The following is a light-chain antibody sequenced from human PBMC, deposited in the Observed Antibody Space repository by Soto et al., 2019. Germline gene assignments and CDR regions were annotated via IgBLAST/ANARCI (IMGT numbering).Light chain of an antibody. V-gene: IGLV2-14*01. CDR3: SSYTSSSTDV. CDR1: SGDVGGYNY. J-gene: IGLJ1*01. CDR2: EVS. Sequence: QSALTQPASVSGSPGQSITISCTGTSGDVGGYNYVSWYQQHPGKAPKLMIYEVSRRPSGVSNRFSGSKSANTASLTSSGLQAEDEADYYCSSYTSSSTDVFGTGTKLTVL.